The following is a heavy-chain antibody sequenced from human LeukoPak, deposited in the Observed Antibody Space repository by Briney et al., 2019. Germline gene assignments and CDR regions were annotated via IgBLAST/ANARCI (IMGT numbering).Heavy chain of an antibody. CDR2: IKQDGSEK. V-gene: IGHV3-7*02. Sequence: GGSLRLSCAASEFTFNNYWMTWVRQAPGKGLEWVANIKQDGSEKYYADSVKGRFTISRDNAKNSLYLQMDSLRAEDTAVYYCTFSSYGDHVGVDAFDIWGQGTMVIVSS. CDR3: TFSSYGDHVGVDAFDI. CDR1: EFTFNNYW. D-gene: IGHD4-17*01. J-gene: IGHJ3*02.